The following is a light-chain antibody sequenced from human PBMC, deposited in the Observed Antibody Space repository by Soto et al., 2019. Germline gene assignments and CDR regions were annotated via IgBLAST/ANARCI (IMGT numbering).Light chain of an antibody. CDR1: NSNIGTNT. CDR3: AAWDDSLGAYV. CDR2: TNN. V-gene: IGLV1-44*01. J-gene: IGLJ1*01. Sequence: SVLTQPPSASATPGQRVTISCSGSNSNIGTNTVNWYQQLPGTAPRLLIYTNNQQPSGVPQRFSGSKTGTSASLAIGGLQSEDGADYYCAAWDDSLGAYVFGTGTKVTVL.